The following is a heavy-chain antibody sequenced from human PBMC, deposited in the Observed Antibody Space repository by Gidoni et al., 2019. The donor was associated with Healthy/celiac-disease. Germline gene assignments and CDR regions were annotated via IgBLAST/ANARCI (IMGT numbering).Heavy chain of an antibody. D-gene: IGHD3-22*01. J-gene: IGHJ4*02. CDR1: GGSISSSSYY. Sequence: QLQLQESGPGLVKPSETLSLTCTVSGGSISSSSYYWGWIRQPPGKGLEWIGSIYYSGSTYYNPSLKSRVTISVDTSKNQFSLKLSSVTAADTAVYYCARQVAGQWLRSGLFDYWGQGTLVTVSS. CDR2: IYYSGST. V-gene: IGHV4-39*01. CDR3: ARQVAGQWLRSGLFDY.